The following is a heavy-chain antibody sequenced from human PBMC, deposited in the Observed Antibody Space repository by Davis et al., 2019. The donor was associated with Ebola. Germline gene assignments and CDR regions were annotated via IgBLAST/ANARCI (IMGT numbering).Heavy chain of an antibody. J-gene: IGHJ6*02. Sequence: GESLKISCAASGFIFRNYAMSWVRQAPGTGLEWVSAITGNGGSTFYADFVKGRFTISRDNSRNTLYLQMNSLRDDDTAVYFCAKVFSTTHSYWYGLDVWGQGTTVIVSS. CDR2: ITGNGGST. D-gene: IGHD3-3*02. V-gene: IGHV3-23*01. CDR1: GFIFRNYA. CDR3: AKVFSTTHSYWYGLDV.